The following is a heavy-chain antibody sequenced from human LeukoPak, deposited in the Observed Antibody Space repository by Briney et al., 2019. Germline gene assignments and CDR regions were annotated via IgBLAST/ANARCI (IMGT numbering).Heavy chain of an antibody. CDR3: ASALWFGELELDP. V-gene: IGHV4-59*01. J-gene: IGHJ5*02. D-gene: IGHD3-10*01. Sequence: SETLSLTCTVSGGSISNYYWTWIRQPPGKGLEWIGFISYSGNTNYNPSLKSRVTISLDTSKNQFSLKLISVTAADTAVYYCASALWFGELELDPWGQGTLVTVSS. CDR2: ISYSGNT. CDR1: GGSISNYY.